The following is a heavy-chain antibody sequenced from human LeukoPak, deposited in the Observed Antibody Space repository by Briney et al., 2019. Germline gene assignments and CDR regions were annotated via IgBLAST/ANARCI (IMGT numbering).Heavy chain of an antibody. Sequence: GGSLRLSCAASGFTFSTNAMSWVRQAPGKGLEWVSAISGSGGSTYYADSVKGRFTISRDNSKNTLYLQMNSLRAEDTAVYYCAKDSGSYWTSPFDYWGQGALVTVSS. J-gene: IGHJ4*02. CDR2: ISGSGGST. CDR1: GFTFSTNA. D-gene: IGHD1-26*01. V-gene: IGHV3-23*01. CDR3: AKDSGSYWTSPFDY.